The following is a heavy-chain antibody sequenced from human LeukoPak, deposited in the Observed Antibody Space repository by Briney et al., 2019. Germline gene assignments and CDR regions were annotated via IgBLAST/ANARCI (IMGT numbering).Heavy chain of an antibody. CDR3: ARVVFSGAGHFFNY. CDR2: INYSEST. CDR1: GGSFSAYY. D-gene: IGHD3-10*01. V-gene: IGHV4-34*01. J-gene: IGHJ4*02. Sequence: PSETLSLTCAVYGGSFSAYYWSWIRQPPGKGLEWIGEINYSESTNYNPSLKSRVTMSIDTSKNQFSLKLSSVTAADTAVYYCARVVFSGAGHFFNYWGQGTLVTVSS.